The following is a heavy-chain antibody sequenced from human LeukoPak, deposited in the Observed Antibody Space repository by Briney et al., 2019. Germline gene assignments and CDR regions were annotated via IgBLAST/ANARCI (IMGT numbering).Heavy chain of an antibody. J-gene: IGHJ4*02. Sequence: ASVKVSCKASGYTFTSYYMHWVRQAPGQGLEWMGIINPSGGSTSYPQKFQGRVTMTRDTSTSTVYMEPSSLRSEDTAVYYCARYDSSGYYFDYWGQGTLVTVSS. CDR3: ARYDSSGYYFDY. CDR1: GYTFTSYY. D-gene: IGHD3-22*01. CDR2: INPSGGST. V-gene: IGHV1-46*01.